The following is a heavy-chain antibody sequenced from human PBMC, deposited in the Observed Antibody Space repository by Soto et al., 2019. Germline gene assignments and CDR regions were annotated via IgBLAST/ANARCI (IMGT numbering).Heavy chain of an antibody. CDR3: AKAIGVGGFLDY. V-gene: IGHV3-30*18. Sequence: QVQLVESGGGVVQPGRSLRLSCAASGFTFSSYGMHWVRQAPGKGLEWVAVISYDGSNKYYADSVKGRFTISRDNSKNTLYLQMNSLRDEDTAVYYCAKAIGVGGFLDYWGQGTLVTVSS. CDR1: GFTFSSYG. J-gene: IGHJ4*02. D-gene: IGHD2-21*01. CDR2: ISYDGSNK.